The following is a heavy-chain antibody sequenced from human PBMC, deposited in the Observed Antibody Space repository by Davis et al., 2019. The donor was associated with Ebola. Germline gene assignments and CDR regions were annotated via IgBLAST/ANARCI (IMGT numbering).Heavy chain of an antibody. Sequence: SVTVSCQASGYTFKNYAISWVRQAPGQGLEWMGWNSAYNGNTNYAQILQGRVTMTTDTSTGTAYMELRSLRSDDTAVYFCARTSIVGTTTTASDIWGQGTMVTVSS. J-gene: IGHJ3*02. CDR1: GYTFKNYA. CDR3: ARTSIVGTTTTASDI. V-gene: IGHV1-18*01. CDR2: NSAYNGNT. D-gene: IGHD1-26*01.